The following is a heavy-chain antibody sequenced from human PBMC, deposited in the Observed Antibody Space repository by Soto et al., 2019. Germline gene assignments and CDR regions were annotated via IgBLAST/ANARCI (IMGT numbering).Heavy chain of an antibody. CDR1: GDSVSSSSAA. CDR3: ARGRPAYYGMDV. V-gene: IGHV6-1*01. D-gene: IGHD6-6*01. Sequence: HSQTLSLTCAISGDSVSSSSAAWNWIRQSPSRGLEWLGRTYYKSKWYNDYSVSEKSRITINADTSKNQFSLQLSSVTPEDTAVYYCARGRPAYYGMDVWGQGTTVTVSS. CDR2: TYYKSKWYN. J-gene: IGHJ6*02.